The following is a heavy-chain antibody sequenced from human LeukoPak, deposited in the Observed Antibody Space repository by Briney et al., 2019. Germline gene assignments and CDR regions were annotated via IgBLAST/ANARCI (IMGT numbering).Heavy chain of an antibody. V-gene: IGHV4-59*01. Sequence: KPSETLSLTCTVSGGSISSYYWSWIRQPPGKGLEWIGYIYYSGSTNYNPSLKSRVTISVDTSKNQFSLKLSSVTAADTAVYYCASSDILTGYHDYWGQGTLVTVSS. CDR3: ASSDILTGYHDY. J-gene: IGHJ4*02. CDR1: GGSISSYY. D-gene: IGHD3-9*01. CDR2: IYYSGST.